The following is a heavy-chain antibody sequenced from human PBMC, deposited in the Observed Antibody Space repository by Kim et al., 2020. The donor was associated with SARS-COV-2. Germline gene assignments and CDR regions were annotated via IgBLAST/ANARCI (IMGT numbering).Heavy chain of an antibody. CDR2: IIPFFGTA. D-gene: IGHD3-22*01. CDR1: GGTFSSYA. J-gene: IGHJ6*02. CDR3: ARVENYYYDSSGLTHYYYYNMDV. Sequence: SVKVSCKASGGTFSSYAISWVRQAPGQGLEWMGGIIPFFGTANYAQKFQGRVTITADKSTSTAYMELSSLRSEDTAVYYCARVENYYYDSSGLTHYYYYNMDVWGQGTTVTVSS. V-gene: IGHV1-69*06.